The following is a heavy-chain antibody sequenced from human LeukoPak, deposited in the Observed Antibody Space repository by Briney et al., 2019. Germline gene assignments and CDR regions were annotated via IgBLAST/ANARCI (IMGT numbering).Heavy chain of an antibody. Sequence: SETLSLTCTVSGGSISNYYWSWIRQPPGKGLEWIGYSYYSGSTNYNPSLKTRVTISVDTSKNQCSLKLSSVTAANTAVYYCARRSRITMMGHDAFDIWGQGTMVTVSS. CDR2: SYYSGST. CDR1: GGSISNYY. CDR3: ARRSRITMMGHDAFDI. V-gene: IGHV4-59*01. D-gene: IGHD3-22*01. J-gene: IGHJ3*02.